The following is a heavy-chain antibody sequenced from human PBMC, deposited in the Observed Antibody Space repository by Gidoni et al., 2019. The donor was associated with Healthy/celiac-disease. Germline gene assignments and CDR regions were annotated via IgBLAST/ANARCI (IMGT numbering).Heavy chain of an antibody. Sequence: EVQLLESGGGLVQPGGSLRLSCAASGFTFSSYAMSWVRQAPGQGLEWVSAISGSGGSTYYADSVKGRFTISRDNSKNTLYLQMNSLRAEDTAVYYCAKGVAAVAGIARGYYFDYWGQGTLVTVSS. CDR2: ISGSGGST. J-gene: IGHJ4*02. CDR1: GFTFSSYA. V-gene: IGHV3-23*01. D-gene: IGHD6-19*01. CDR3: AKGVAAVAGIARGYYFDY.